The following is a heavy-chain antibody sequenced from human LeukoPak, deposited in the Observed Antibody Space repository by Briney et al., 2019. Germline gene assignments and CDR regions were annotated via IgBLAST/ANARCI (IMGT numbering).Heavy chain of an antibody. Sequence: PGGSLRLSCAASGFTFSNAWMSWVRQAPGKGLEWVGRIKSKTDGGTTDYAAPVKGRFTISRDDSKNTLYLQMNSLKTEDTAVYYCTSTPTDAAGLFDYWGQGTLVTVSS. CDR1: GFTFSNAW. J-gene: IGHJ4*02. V-gene: IGHV3-15*01. CDR3: TSTPTDAAGLFDY. D-gene: IGHD6-13*01. CDR2: IKSKTDGGTT.